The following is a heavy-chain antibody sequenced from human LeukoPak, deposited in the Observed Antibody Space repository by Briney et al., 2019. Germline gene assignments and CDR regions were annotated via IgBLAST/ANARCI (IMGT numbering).Heavy chain of an antibody. V-gene: IGHV4-34*01. D-gene: IGHD3-10*01. CDR1: GGSFSGYY. J-gene: IGHJ5*02. Sequence: SETLSLTCAVYGGSFSGYYWSWIRQPPGKGLEWIGEINHSGSTNYNPSLKSRVTISVDTSKNQFSLKLSSVTAADTAVYYCARQGELLWFGELLRYNWFDPWGQGTLVTVSS. CDR2: INHSGST. CDR3: ARQGELLWFGELLRYNWFDP.